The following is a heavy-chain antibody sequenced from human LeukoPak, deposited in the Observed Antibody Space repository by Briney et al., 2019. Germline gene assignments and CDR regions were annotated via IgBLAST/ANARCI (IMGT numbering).Heavy chain of an antibody. CDR1: GGSISSYY. CDR3: ARDNMGNSIDY. CDR2: IYYSGST. V-gene: IGHV4-59*01. J-gene: IGHJ4*02. D-gene: IGHD4-23*01. Sequence: SETLSLTCTVSGGSISSYYWSWIRQPPGTGLEWIGYIYYSGSTNYNPSLKPRVTISVDTSKNQFSLKLSSVTAADTAVYYCARDNMGNSIDYWGQGTLVTVSS.